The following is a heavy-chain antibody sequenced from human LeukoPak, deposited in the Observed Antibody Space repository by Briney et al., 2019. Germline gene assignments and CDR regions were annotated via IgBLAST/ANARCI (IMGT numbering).Heavy chain of an antibody. V-gene: IGHV4-39*01. CDR2: IYYSGST. D-gene: IGHD3-3*01. CDR3: ARHLATTIFGVVTPPEYFQH. J-gene: IGHJ1*01. CDR1: GGSISSSSYY. Sequence: PSETLSLTCTVSGGSISSSSYYWGWIRQPPGKGLEWIGSIYYSGSTYYNPSLKSRVTISVDTSKNQFSLKLSSVTAADTAVYYCARHLATTIFGVVTPPEYFQHWGQGTLVTVSS.